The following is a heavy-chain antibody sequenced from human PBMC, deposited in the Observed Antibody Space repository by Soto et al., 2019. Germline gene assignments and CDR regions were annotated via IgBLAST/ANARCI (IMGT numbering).Heavy chain of an antibody. Sequence: QVQLVQSGAEVKKPGASVKVSCKASGYIFTNYAIHWVRQAPGQRLEWMGWINAGNGNTKYSQKFQGRVTITRDTSASTAYMELSSLRSADTAVYYCARGDYYDIHDYWAQGTLVTVSS. J-gene: IGHJ4*02. CDR3: ARGDYYDIHDY. CDR1: GYIFTNYA. V-gene: IGHV1-3*01. CDR2: INAGNGNT. D-gene: IGHD3-22*01.